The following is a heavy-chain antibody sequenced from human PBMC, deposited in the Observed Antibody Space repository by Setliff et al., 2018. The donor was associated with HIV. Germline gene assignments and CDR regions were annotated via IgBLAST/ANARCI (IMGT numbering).Heavy chain of an antibody. V-gene: IGHV1-18*01. CDR2: ITTYNGGT. Sequence: GASVKVSCKASGYSFTSYGLSWVRQAPGQGPGWMGSITTYNGGTNYAQKFQGRVTMTTDTSTSTAYMELRSLRSDDTAVYYCTRGGYSGALLDAFDIWGQGTMVTVSS. CDR1: GYSFTSYG. CDR3: TRGGYSGALLDAFDI. D-gene: IGHD1-26*01. J-gene: IGHJ3*02.